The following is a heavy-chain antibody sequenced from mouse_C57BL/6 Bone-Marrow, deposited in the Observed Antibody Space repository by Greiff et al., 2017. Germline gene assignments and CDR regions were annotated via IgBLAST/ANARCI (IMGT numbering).Heavy chain of an antibody. J-gene: IGHJ3*01. CDR1: GYTFTSYW. CDR3: SISAGSSYAWFAY. D-gene: IGHD1-1*01. V-gene: IGHV1-74*01. CDR2: IHPSDSDT. Sequence: QVQLQQPGAELVKPGASVKVSCKASGYTFTSYWMHWVKQRPGQGLEWIGRIHPSDSDTNYNQKFKGKATLTVDKSSSTAYMQLSSLTSEDSAVDYCSISAGSSYAWFAYWGQGTLVTVSA.